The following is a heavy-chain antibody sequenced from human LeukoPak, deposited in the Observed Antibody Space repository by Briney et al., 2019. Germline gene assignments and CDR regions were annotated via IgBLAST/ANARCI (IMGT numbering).Heavy chain of an antibody. CDR3: ARGAYCGGDCYDL. CDR2: IKQDESEK. J-gene: IGHJ2*01. V-gene: IGHV3-7*04. Sequence: GGSLRLSCAASGFTFTQAWMTWVRQAPGKGLEWVANIKQDESEKYYVDSVKGRFTISRDNAKNSLFLQMNSLRAEDTAVYYCARGAYCGGDCYDLWGRGTLVTVSS. CDR1: GFTFTQAW. D-gene: IGHD2-21*02.